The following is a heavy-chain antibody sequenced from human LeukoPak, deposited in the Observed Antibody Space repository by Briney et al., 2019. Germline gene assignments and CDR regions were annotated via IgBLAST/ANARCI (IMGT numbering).Heavy chain of an antibody. V-gene: IGHV1-18*01. Sequence: ASVKVSCKASGYTFTSYGISWVRQAPGQGLEWMGWISAYNGNTNYAQKLQGRVTMTTDTSTSTAYMELRSLRSDDTAVYYCARVHSMVSDHDAFDIWGQGTMVTVSS. CDR2: ISAYNGNT. CDR3: ARVHSMVSDHDAFDI. J-gene: IGHJ3*02. D-gene: IGHD3-10*01. CDR1: GYTFTSYG.